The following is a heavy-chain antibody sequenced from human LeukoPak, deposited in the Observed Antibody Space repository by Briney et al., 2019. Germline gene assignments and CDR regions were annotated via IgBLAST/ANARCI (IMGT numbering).Heavy chain of an antibody. CDR1: GFTFSSYA. CDR2: ISGSGSTT. D-gene: IGHD2-2*01. CDR3: AREGDQLLANDY. V-gene: IGHV3-23*01. J-gene: IGHJ4*02. Sequence: GGSLRLSCAASGFTFSSYAMNWVRQAPGKGLEWVSAISGSGSTTYYADSVKGRFTISRDNAKNTLYLQMNSLRAEDTAVYYCAREGDQLLANDYWGQGTLVTVSS.